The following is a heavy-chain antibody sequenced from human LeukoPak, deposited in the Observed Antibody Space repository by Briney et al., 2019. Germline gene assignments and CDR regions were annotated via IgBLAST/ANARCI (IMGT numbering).Heavy chain of an antibody. CDR2: ISGSGGST. CDR1: GFTFSSYA. Sequence: GGSLRLSCAASGFTFSSYAMSWVRHAPGKGLEWVSAISGSGGSTYYADSVKGRFTISRDNSKNTLYLQMNSLRAEDTAVYYCAKDRGRIEVPAAADYWGQGTLVTVSS. J-gene: IGHJ4*02. V-gene: IGHV3-23*01. CDR3: AKDRGRIEVPAAADY. D-gene: IGHD2-2*01.